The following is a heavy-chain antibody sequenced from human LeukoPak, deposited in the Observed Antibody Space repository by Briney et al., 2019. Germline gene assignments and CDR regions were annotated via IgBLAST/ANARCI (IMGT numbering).Heavy chain of an antibody. D-gene: IGHD2-8*01. CDR3: ARVRLHVDNGVWLTYYMDV. V-gene: IGHV1-69*05. Sequence: GASVKVSCKASGYTFTSYGISWVRQAPGQGLEWMGRIIPIFGTANYAQKFQGRVTITTDESTSTAYMELSSLRSEDTAVYYCARVRLHVDNGVWLTYYMDVWGKGTTVTVSS. J-gene: IGHJ6*03. CDR1: GYTFTSYG. CDR2: IIPIFGTA.